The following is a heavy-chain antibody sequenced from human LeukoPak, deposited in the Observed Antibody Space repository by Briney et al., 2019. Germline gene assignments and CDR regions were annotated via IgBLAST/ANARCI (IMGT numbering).Heavy chain of an antibody. D-gene: IGHD1-26*01. Sequence: GGSLRLSCAASGFTFSSYWMHWVRQTPGKGLVWVSRINSDGGSTGYADSVKGRFTVSRDSDENTLYLQMNSLRAEDTSVYYCARDRNTGSSYENLFVYWGQGSLVTVSS. CDR2: INSDGGST. CDR3: ARDRNTGSSYENLFVY. J-gene: IGHJ4*02. CDR1: GFTFSSYW. V-gene: IGHV3-74*01.